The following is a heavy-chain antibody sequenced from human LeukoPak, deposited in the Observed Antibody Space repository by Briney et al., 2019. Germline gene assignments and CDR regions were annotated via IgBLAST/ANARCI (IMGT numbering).Heavy chain of an antibody. CDR1: GFTFGSPW. V-gene: IGHV3-74*01. D-gene: IGHD2-8*01. CDR2: INSDGSAT. J-gene: IGHJ4*02. Sequence: GGSLRLSCAASGFTFGSPWMHWVRHAPGKGLVWVSRINSDGSATAYADSVKGRFTISRDNAENTLYLQLNSLRAEDTAVYYCARDLGYCTNGVCHTRFDYWGQGTLVAVSS. CDR3: ARDLGYCTNGVCHTRFDY.